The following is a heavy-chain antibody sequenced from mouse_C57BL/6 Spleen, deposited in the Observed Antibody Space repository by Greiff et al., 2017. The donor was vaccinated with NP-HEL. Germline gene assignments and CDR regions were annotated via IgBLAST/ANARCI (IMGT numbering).Heavy chain of an antibody. CDR2: IRNKANGYTT. V-gene: IGHV7-3*01. CDR1: GFTFTAYY. J-gene: IGHJ1*03. CDR3: ARYPQFSFDV. Sequence: EVQLVESGGGLVQPGGSLSLSCAASGFTFTAYYMSWVRQPPGKALEWLGFIRNKANGYTTEYSASVKGRFTISRDNSQSILYLQMNALRAEDSATYYCARYPQFSFDVWGTGTTVTVAS.